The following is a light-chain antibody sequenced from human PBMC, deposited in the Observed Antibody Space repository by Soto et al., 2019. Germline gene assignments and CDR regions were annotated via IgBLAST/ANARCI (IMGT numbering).Light chain of an antibody. CDR2: GAS. CDR1: QSVSSNY. V-gene: IGKV3-20*01. J-gene: IGKJ1*01. CDR3: QQYGSTPRT. Sequence: EIVMTQSPGTLSLSPGDRATLSCRASQSVSSNYVAWYQQKPGQSPRLLIYGASSRATGIPGRFSGSGSGTDFTLTISRLEPEDFAMYYCQQYGSTPRTFGRGTKVDIK.